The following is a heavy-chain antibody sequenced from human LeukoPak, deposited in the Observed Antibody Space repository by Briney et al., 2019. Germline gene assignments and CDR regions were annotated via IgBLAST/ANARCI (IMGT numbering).Heavy chain of an antibody. CDR1: GFIFSSYW. CDR2: IKEDGGEK. D-gene: IGHD3-10*01. V-gene: IGHV3-7*01. CDR3: ASNLASSFHI. J-gene: IGHJ3*02. Sequence: GGSLRLSCVASGFIFSSYWMSWVRQTPGKGLEWVANIKEDGGEKYYVDSVKGRFTISRDNAKNSLYLQMNSLRVEDTAIYYCASNLASSFHIWGQGKMVIVSS.